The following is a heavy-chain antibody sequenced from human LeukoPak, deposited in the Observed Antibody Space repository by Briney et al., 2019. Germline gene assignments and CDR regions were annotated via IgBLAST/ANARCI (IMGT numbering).Heavy chain of an antibody. D-gene: IGHD6-19*01. CDR1: GGSISSYY. Sequence: PSETLSLTCTVSGGSISSYYWSWIRKPPGKGLEWIGYIYYSGSTNYNPSLKSRVTISVDTSKNQFSLKLSSVTAADTAVYYCARVQSAVAGPGYWFDPWGQGTLVTVSS. CDR3: ARVQSAVAGPGYWFDP. V-gene: IGHV4-59*01. CDR2: IYYSGST. J-gene: IGHJ5*02.